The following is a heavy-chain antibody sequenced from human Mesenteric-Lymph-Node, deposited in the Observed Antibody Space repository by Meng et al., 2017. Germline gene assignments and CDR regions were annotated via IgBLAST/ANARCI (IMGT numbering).Heavy chain of an antibody. CDR3: AGNLFGDYAY. CDR1: GGSFSRSW. CDR2: TNSDGSIT. Sequence: ETLSLTCAVYGGSFSRSWMHWVRQAPGKGLVWISGTNSDGSITGYADSVKGRFTISRDNGKNTMYLQMNSLRAEDTGVYYCAGNLFGDYAYWGQGTLVTVSS. J-gene: IGHJ4*02. V-gene: IGHV3-74*01. D-gene: IGHD3-10*01.